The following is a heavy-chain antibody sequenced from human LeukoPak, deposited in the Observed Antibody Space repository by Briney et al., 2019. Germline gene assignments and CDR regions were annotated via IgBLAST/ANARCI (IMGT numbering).Heavy chain of an antibody. J-gene: IGHJ4*02. CDR3: AKVRAPSGWFNSDY. D-gene: IGHD6-19*01. Sequence: GGSLRLSCAASGFSFSNYVMSWVRQAPGKGLEWVSGISGSGDSTYYADSVKGRFTVSRDNSKNTLYLQMNSLRVEDTAAYYCAKVRAPSGWFNSDYWGQGTLVTVSS. CDR2: ISGSGDST. CDR1: GFSFSNYV. V-gene: IGHV3-23*01.